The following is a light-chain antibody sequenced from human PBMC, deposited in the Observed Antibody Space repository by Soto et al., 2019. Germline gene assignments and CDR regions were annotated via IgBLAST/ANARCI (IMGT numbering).Light chain of an antibody. CDR1: HTVNNK. Sequence: DIQMTQSPSTLSASVGDRVTITCRASHTVNNKLAWYQKKPGQPPKLLIFDAYNLESGVPSRFSGSGSGTEFMLTLGSGRPDDFATSYGDKYTTYFRYTFGQGTKL. J-gene: IGKJ2*01. CDR2: DAY. V-gene: IGKV1-5*01. CDR3: DKYTTYFRYT.